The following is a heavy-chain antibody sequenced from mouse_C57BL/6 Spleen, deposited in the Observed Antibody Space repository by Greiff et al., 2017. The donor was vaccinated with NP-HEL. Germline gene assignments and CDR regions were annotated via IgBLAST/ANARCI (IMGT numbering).Heavy chain of an antibody. CDR2: ISSGSSTI. CDR3: ARSNWTYYAMDY. Sequence: EVKLQESGGGLVKPGGSLKLSCAASGFTFSDYGMHWVRQAPEKGLEWVAYISSGSSTIYYADTVKGRFTISRDNAKNTLFLQMTSLRSEDTAMYYCARSNWTYYAMDYWGQGTSVTVSS. CDR1: GFTFSDYG. V-gene: IGHV5-17*01. D-gene: IGHD4-1*01. J-gene: IGHJ4*01.